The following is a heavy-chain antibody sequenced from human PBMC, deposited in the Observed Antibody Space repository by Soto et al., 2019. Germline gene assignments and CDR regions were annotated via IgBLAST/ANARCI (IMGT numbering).Heavy chain of an antibody. J-gene: IGHJ4*02. CDR2: ISYDGSNK. V-gene: IGHV3-30*18. D-gene: IGHD2-15*01. CDR3: AKDGHCSGGSCLDY. CDR1: GFTFSSYG. Sequence: QVQLVESGGGVVQPGRSLRLSCAASGFTFSSYGMHWVRQAPGKGLEWVAVISYDGSNKYYADSVKGRFTISRDNSKNTLYLQMNSLRAEDTAVYYCAKDGHCSGGSCLDYWGQGTLVTVSS.